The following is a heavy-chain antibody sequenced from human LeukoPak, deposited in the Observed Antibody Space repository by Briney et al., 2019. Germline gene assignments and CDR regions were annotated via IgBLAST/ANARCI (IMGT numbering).Heavy chain of an antibody. CDR3: AREVSEGFDI. CDR1: GVTFSCYS. CDR2: FGTRSTSI. D-gene: IGHD3-22*01. V-gene: IGHV3-21*03. J-gene: IGHJ4*02. Sequence: GSLLLSCPASGVTFSCYSMNWIRQAPGRGLVWVSSFGTRSTSIYHAGSVKGRFAISRDNAKNSLYLQMNSLRAEDTGLYYCAREVSEGFDIWGQGTLVTVSS.